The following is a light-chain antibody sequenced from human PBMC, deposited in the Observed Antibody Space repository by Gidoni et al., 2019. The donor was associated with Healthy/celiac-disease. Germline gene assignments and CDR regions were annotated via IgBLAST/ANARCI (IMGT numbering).Light chain of an antibody. CDR3: QAWDSSTPYV. Sequence: SSELTQPPSVSVSPGQTASITCSGDKLGDKYACWYQQKPGQSPVLVIYQDSKRPSGIPERFSGSNSGNTATLTISGTQAMDEADYYCQAWDSSTPYVFGTGTKVTGL. J-gene: IGLJ1*01. CDR1: KLGDKY. CDR2: QDS. V-gene: IGLV3-1*01.